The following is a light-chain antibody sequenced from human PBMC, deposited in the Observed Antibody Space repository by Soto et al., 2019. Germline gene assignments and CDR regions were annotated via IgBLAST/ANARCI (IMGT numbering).Light chain of an antibody. J-gene: IGKJ1*01. V-gene: IGKV2-29*01. CDR1: QLLLHSDGKTY. Sequence: DIVMTQTPLSLPVTPGQPAAISCMPSQLLLHSDGKTYLYWYQQKPGKVPKLLIYAASSLQSGVPSRFSGSGSGTDFTLTISRLEPEDFAVYYCQQYGTSPWTFGHGSKVDI. CDR3: QQYGTSPWT. CDR2: AAS.